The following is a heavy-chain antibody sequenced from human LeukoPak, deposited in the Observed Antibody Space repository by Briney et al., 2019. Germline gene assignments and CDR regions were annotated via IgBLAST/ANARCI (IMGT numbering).Heavy chain of an antibody. J-gene: IGHJ5*02. V-gene: IGHV4-34*01. Sequence: SETLSLTCAVYGGSFSGYYWSWIRQPPGKGLEWIGEINHSGSTNYNPSLKSRVTISVDTSKNQFSLKLTSVTAADTAVYYCARDSGTTGEVKFDPWGQGTLVTVSS. CDR3: ARDSGTTGEVKFDP. CDR1: GGSFSGYY. D-gene: IGHD3-10*01. CDR2: INHSGST.